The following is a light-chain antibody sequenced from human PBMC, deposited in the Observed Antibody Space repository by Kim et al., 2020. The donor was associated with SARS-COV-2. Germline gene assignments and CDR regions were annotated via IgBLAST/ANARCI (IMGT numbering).Light chain of an antibody. CDR2: GDT. J-gene: IGLJ1*01. Sequence: SITISCTGTSRNVVACNYVSWYQQHQGEAPKLLTYGDTHRPSGISNRFSGSKSGNTASLTISGLQPEDEADYYCCSYSTSDTLYVFGAGTKVTVL. CDR3: CSYSTSDTLYV. CDR1: SRNVVACNY. V-gene: IGLV2-14*03.